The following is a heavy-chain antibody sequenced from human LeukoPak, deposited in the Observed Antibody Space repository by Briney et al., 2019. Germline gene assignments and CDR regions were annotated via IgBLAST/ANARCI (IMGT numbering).Heavy chain of an antibody. CDR2: IWYDGRDDESDS. Sequence: GRSLSLSCAASGFSFSSYGMHWVRQAPGKGLEWVAVIWYDGRDDESDSYYADSVKGRFTLSRDNSKNALYLKMNSLRVEDTAVYYCARDRVPFDYYDSSGLKNWFDPWGQGPLVTVSS. V-gene: IGHV3-33*01. CDR3: ARDRVPFDYYDSSGLKNWFDP. D-gene: IGHD3-22*01. J-gene: IGHJ5*02. CDR1: GFSFSSYG.